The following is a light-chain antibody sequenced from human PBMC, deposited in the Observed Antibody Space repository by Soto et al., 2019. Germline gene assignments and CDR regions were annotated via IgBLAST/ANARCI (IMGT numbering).Light chain of an antibody. J-gene: IGLJ2*01. CDR1: SSDVGGYNY. Sequence: QSALTQPASVSGSPGQSITISCTGTSSDVGGYNYVSWYQQHPDKAPKLMIYDVNNRPSGVSNRFSGSKSGNTASLTISGLQAEDEGDYYCSSYTSSITLVFGGGTKLTVL. CDR3: SSYTSSITLV. V-gene: IGLV2-14*01. CDR2: DVN.